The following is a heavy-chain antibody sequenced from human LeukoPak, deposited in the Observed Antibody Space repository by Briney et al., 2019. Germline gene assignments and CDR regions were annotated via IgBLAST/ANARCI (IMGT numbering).Heavy chain of an antibody. Sequence: GGSLRLSCAASGFTFSSYSMNWVRQAPGKGLEWVSYISRGRPTVHHADSVRGRFTISRDNAKNSLYLQMNSLRDEDTAVYYCVRDPEALDYWGQGALVTVSS. CDR1: GFTFSSYS. V-gene: IGHV3-48*02. J-gene: IGHJ4*02. CDR3: VRDPEALDY. CDR2: ISRGRPTV.